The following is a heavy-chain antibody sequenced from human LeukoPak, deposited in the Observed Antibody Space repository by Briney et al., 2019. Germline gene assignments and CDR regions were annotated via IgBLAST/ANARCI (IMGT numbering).Heavy chain of an antibody. V-gene: IGHV3-30*18. D-gene: IGHD2-21*02. Sequence: GGSLRLSCAASGFSFINYGTHWVRQAPGKGLEWVAVISNDGSNKHYADSVKGRCTISRDNTKSRVFLHMNSLRAEDASVYYCAKDLAAAVAYCGADCKWHVSLGLDSWGQGTLVSVSS. CDR3: AKDLAAAVAYCGADCKWHVSLGLDS. J-gene: IGHJ4*02. CDR1: GFSFINYG. CDR2: ISNDGSNK.